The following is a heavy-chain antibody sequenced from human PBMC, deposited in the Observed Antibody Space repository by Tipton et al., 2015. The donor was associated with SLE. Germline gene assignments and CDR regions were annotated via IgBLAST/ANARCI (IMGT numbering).Heavy chain of an antibody. CDR2: INHSGST. J-gene: IGHJ3*02. Sequence: LRLSCAVYGGSFSGYYWSWIRQPPGKGLEWIGEINHSGSTNYNPSLKSRGTISVDTSKNQFSLKLSSVTAADTAVYYCARGDQVAAFDIWGQGTMVTVSS. CDR1: GGSFSGYY. CDR3: ARGDQVAAFDI. V-gene: IGHV4-34*01.